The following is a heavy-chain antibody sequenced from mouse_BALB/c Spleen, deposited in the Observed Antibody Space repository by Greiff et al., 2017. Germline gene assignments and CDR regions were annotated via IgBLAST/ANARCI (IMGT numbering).Heavy chain of an antibody. CDR1: GFTFSSYA. J-gene: IGHJ2*01. CDR3: ARSTMVTTAGFYFDY. D-gene: IGHD2-1*01. CDR2: ISSGGSYT. Sequence: EVKLVESGGGLVKPGGSLKLSCAASGFTFSSYAMSWVRQTPEKRLEWVATISSGGSYTYYPDSVKGRFTISRDNAKNTLYLQMSSLRSEDTAMYYCARSTMVTTAGFYFDYWGQGTTLTVSS. V-gene: IGHV5-9-3*01.